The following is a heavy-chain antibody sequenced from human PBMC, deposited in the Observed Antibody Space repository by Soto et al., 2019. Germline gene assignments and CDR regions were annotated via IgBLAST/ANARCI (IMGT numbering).Heavy chain of an antibody. J-gene: IGHJ4*02. Sequence: QVQLVESGGGVVQPGRSLRLSCAASGLTFSNYGMHWVRQAPGKGLEWVAVISYDGSNKYYADSVKGRFTISRDNSKNTLYLQMNRLGAEVTAVYYCAKAPNFDWLSHFDYWGQGTLVTVSS. D-gene: IGHD3-9*01. CDR1: GLTFSNYG. V-gene: IGHV3-30*18. CDR2: ISYDGSNK. CDR3: AKAPNFDWLSHFDY.